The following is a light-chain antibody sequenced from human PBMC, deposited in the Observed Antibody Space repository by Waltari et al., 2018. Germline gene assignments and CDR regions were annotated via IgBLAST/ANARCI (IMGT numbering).Light chain of an antibody. CDR2: EGS. CDR3: CSYSDTSAFYV. Sequence: QSALTQPASVSGSPGQSITISCTGTRNDLGSYNLVSWYQQHPGKAPKVMIYEGSKRPSGVSHRFSGSKSGNTASLTISGLQAEDEADYYCCSYSDTSAFYVFGAGTKVTVL. J-gene: IGLJ1*01. CDR1: RNDLGSYNL. V-gene: IGLV2-23*01.